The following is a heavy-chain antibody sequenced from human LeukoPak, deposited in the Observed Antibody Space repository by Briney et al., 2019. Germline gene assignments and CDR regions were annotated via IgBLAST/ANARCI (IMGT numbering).Heavy chain of an antibody. CDR2: ISGSGGST. CDR3: ARGGSSISWYYYMDV. J-gene: IGHJ6*03. CDR1: GFTFSSYA. D-gene: IGHD6-13*01. V-gene: IGHV3-23*01. Sequence: GGSLRLSCAASGFTFSSYAMSWVRQAPGKGLEWVSAISGSGGSTYYADSVKGRFTISRDNAKNSLYLQMNSLRAEDTAVYYCARGGSSISWYYYMDVWGKGTTVTVSS.